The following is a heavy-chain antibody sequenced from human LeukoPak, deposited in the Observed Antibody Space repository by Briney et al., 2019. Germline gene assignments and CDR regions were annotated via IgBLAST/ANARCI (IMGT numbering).Heavy chain of an antibody. Sequence: ASVKVSCKASGYSFTGYYMHWVRQAPGQGLEWMGWINPKSGGTNYLQKFQGRVTMTRDTSISTAYMELSELRSYDTAVHYCARATAENDYWGQGTLVTVSS. CDR1: GYSFTGYY. V-gene: IGHV1-2*02. D-gene: IGHD1-14*01. CDR2: INPKSGGT. J-gene: IGHJ4*02. CDR3: ARATAENDY.